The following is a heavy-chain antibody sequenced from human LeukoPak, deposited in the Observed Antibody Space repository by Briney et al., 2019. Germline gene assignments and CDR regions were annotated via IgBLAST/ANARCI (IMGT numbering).Heavy chain of an antibody. D-gene: IGHD6-13*01. V-gene: IGHV1-69*13. CDR3: ARGVREQQLVRWDYFDY. J-gene: IGHJ4*02. CDR1: GGTFSSYA. Sequence: GASVKVSCKASGGTFSSYAISWVRQAPGQGLEWMGGIIPIFGTANYAQRFQGRVTITADESTSTAYMELSSLRPEDTAVYYCARGVREQQLVRWDYFDYWGQGTLVTVSS. CDR2: IIPIFGTA.